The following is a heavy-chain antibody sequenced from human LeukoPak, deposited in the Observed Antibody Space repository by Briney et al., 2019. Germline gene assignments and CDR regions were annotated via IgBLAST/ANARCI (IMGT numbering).Heavy chain of an antibody. CDR3: AKMAQNFDY. J-gene: IGHJ4*02. D-gene: IGHD5-24*01. CDR1: GFTFSSYG. V-gene: IGHV3-30*18. Sequence: GRSLRLSCAASGFTFSSYGMHWVRQAPGKGLEWVAVISYDGSNKYYADSVKGRFTISRDNSKNTLYLQMNSLRAEDTAVYYCAKMAQNFDYWGQGTLVTVPS. CDR2: ISYDGSNK.